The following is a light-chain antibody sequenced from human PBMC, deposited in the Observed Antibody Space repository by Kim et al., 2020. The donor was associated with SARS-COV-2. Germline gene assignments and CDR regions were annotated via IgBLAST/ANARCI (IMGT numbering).Light chain of an antibody. CDR1: SSNIGAGFD. V-gene: IGLV1-40*01. CDR2: GNS. Sequence: QSVLTQPPSVSGAPGQSVTISCTGSSSNIGAGFDVQWYQQIPGTAPKLLIFGNSNRPSEVPDRFSGSKSGTSASLAITGLQAEDEADYYCQSFDTSLSGSGVFGGGTQLTVL. J-gene: IGLJ3*02. CDR3: QSFDTSLSGSGV.